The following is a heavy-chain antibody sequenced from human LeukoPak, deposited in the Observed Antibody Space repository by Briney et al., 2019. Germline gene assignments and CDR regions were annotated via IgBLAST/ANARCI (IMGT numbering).Heavy chain of an antibody. J-gene: IGHJ4*02. V-gene: IGHV3-7*01. Sequence: GGSLRLSCTASGFTFSDYWMDWVRQAPGKGLEWVANINQAGTDKYYVDSVKGRFTISRDNAKNSLYLQMNSLRAEDTAVYYCGRGDPDYWGQGALVTVSS. CDR3: GRGDPDY. CDR2: INQAGTDK. CDR1: GFTFSDYW. D-gene: IGHD2-21*02.